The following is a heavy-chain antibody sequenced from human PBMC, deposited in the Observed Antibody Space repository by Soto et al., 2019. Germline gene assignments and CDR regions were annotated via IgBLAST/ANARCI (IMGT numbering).Heavy chain of an antibody. Sequence: PSEPLSLTCSLSGGSISCGAYYWYWIRQRPRKSLEWIGYIYYIGTTSYNPSLGSRVSLSADTSKNQFSMKLNSVTVADTAVYYCAITPSHLCASTSCHAFDIWGQGTRVTVSS. D-gene: IGHD2-2*01. CDR3: AITPSHLCASTSCHAFDI. CDR1: GGSISCGAYY. J-gene: IGHJ3*02. CDR2: IYYIGTT. V-gene: IGHV4-31*03.